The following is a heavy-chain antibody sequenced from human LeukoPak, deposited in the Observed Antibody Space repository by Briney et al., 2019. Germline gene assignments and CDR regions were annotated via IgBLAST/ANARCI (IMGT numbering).Heavy chain of an antibody. CDR2: MTSTSSHT. CDR1: GFTFSTYA. CDR3: ARDFEAAYFDY. D-gene: IGHD6-13*01. Sequence: GGSLRLSCAASGFTFSTYAMNWVRQAPGKGLEWVSSMTSTSSHTYYADSVKGRFTISRDNAKNSLFLQMNSLRAEDTAVYYCARDFEAAYFDYWGQGTLVTVSS. V-gene: IGHV3-21*01. J-gene: IGHJ4*02.